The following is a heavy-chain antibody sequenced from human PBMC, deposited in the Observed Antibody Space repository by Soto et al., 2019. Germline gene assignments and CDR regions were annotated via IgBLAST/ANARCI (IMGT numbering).Heavy chain of an antibody. J-gene: IGHJ4*02. CDR2: IWSDGSTQ. Sequence: QVQLVESGGGVVQPGRSRRLSCAASGFTFSNFGMHWVRQAPGKGLEWVALIWSDGSTQYYADSVKGRFTVSRDNSKNTLYLQINSLRVEDTAVYYCARTLHSPDFWGQGTLVTVSS. V-gene: IGHV3-33*01. CDR1: GFTFSNFG. CDR3: ARTLHSPDF. D-gene: IGHD6-13*01.